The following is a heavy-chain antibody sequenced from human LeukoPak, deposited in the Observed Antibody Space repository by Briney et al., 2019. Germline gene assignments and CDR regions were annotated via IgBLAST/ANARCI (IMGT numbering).Heavy chain of an antibody. J-gene: IGHJ4*02. CDR2: VNGNGDDT. D-gene: IGHD1-1*01. CDR1: GFTFKSYA. V-gene: IGHV3-64D*09. CDR3: VKAQLGGTLDY. Sequence: PGGSLRLSCAASGFTFKSYAMHWVRQAPGKGLEYASAVNGNGDDTYYADSVKGRFTISRDNSKNTLYLQMRSLRTEDTAVYYCVKAQLGGTLDYWGQGTLVTVSS.